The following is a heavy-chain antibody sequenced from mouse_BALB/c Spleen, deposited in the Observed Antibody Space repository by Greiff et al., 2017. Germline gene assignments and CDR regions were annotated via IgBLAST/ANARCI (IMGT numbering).Heavy chain of an antibody. Sequence: EVKLVESGGGLVKPGGSLKLSCAASGFTFSSYAMSWVRQTPEKRLEWVASISSGGSTYYPDSVKGRFTISRDNARNILYLQMSSLRSEDTAMYYYARGASVLRLYFDYWGQGTTLTVSS. CDR3: ARGASVLRLYFDY. CDR1: GFTFSSYA. J-gene: IGHJ2*01. CDR2: ISSGGST. V-gene: IGHV5-6-5*01. D-gene: IGHD1-2*01.